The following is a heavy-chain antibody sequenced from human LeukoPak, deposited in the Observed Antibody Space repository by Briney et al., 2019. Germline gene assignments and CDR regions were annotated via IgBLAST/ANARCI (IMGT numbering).Heavy chain of an antibody. CDR2: ISSSGSHK. CDR1: GFTFRNYE. J-gene: IGHJ4*02. D-gene: IGHD3-10*01. Sequence: GGSLRLSCVVSGFTFRNYEMNWVRQAPGKGLEWVSFISSSGSHKFYADSVKGRFTISRDNAKNSLYLQMNSLRAEDTAVYYCARVRSGGDYWGQGTLVTVSS. CDR3: ARVRSGGDY. V-gene: IGHV3-48*03.